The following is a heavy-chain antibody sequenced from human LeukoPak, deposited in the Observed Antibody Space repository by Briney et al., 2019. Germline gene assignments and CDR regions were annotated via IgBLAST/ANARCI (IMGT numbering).Heavy chain of an antibody. CDR1: GFTFSSYE. V-gene: IGHV3-48*03. CDR3: ARDGYCSSGTCYGKDY. CDR2: ISSSGSTI. J-gene: IGHJ4*02. D-gene: IGHD2-2*03. Sequence: GGSLRLSCAASGFTFSSYEMNWVRQAPGKGLEWVSYISSSGSTIYYADSVKGRFTISRDNAKNSLYLQMNSLRAEDTAVYYCARDGYCSSGTCYGKDYWGQGTLVTVSS.